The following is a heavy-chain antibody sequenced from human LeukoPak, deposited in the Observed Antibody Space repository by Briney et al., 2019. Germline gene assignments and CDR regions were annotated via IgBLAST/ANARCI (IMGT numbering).Heavy chain of an antibody. D-gene: IGHD3-10*01. CDR1: GFTFSSYG. CDR3: AIINSGRDY. Sequence: GGSLRLSCASAGFTFSSYGMHLVRQAPGKGLGWVAFIRYDGSNKYYADSGNGRFTISRDNSKNTLYLQMNSLRAAETAVYYCAIINSGRDYWGQGTLVTVSS. CDR2: IRYDGSNK. V-gene: IGHV3-30*02. J-gene: IGHJ4*02.